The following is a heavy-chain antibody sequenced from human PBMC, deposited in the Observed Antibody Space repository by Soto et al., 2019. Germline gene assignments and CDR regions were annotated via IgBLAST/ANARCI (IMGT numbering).Heavy chain of an antibody. D-gene: IGHD5-12*01. CDR1: GGTFSSYT. CDR2: IIPILGIA. Sequence: QVQLVQSGAEVKKPGSSVKVSCKASGGTFSSYTISWVRQAPGQGLEWMGRIIPILGIANYAQKYQGRVTITADKSTSTAYMELSSLRSEDTAVYYCAREDGHHSGYDAENYYYGMDVWGQGTTVTVSS. V-gene: IGHV1-69*08. CDR3: AREDGHHSGYDAENYYYGMDV. J-gene: IGHJ6*02.